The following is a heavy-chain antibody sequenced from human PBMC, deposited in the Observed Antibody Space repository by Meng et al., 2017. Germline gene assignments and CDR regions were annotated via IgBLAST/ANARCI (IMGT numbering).Heavy chain of an antibody. CDR2: ISYDGSNK. V-gene: IGHV3-30*04. CDR3: AREGYYDSSGYRPVLDY. D-gene: IGHD3-22*01. Sequence: GESLKISCAASGFTFSSYAMHWVRQAPGKGLEWVAVISYDGSNKYYADSVKGRFTISRDNSKNTLYLQMNSLRAEDTAVYYCAREGYYDSSGYRPVLDYWGQGTRVTVSS. J-gene: IGHJ4*01. CDR1: GFTFSSYA.